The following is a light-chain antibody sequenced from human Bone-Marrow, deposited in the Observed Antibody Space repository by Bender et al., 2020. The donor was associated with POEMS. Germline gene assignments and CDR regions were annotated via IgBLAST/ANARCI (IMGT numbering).Light chain of an antibody. CDR1: TSNIGARYD. Sequence: QSVLTQPPSVSGAPGQRVTISCTGSTSNIGARYDVHWYQQLPGTAPKLLIYDTNSRPSGVPDRFSGSRSGTSASLAITGLQAEDEAYYYCQSYDNSLSGSKVFGGGTYLTVL. V-gene: IGLV1-40*01. CDR3: QSYDNSLSGSKV. J-gene: IGLJ2*01. CDR2: DTN.